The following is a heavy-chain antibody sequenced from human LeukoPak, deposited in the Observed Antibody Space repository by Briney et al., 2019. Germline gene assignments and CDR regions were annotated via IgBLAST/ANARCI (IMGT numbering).Heavy chain of an antibody. CDR2: IQQDGSEK. CDR3: ARDRGFSYGIDF. Sequence: GGSLRLSCATSGFTFSDYWMSWVRQAPGKGLEWVANIQQDGSEKYYVDSVKGRFTISRDNAKKSLFLQVSSLRGEDTAVYYCARDRGFSYGIDFWGQGTLVTVSS. D-gene: IGHD5-18*01. J-gene: IGHJ4*02. CDR1: GFTFSDYW. V-gene: IGHV3-7*04.